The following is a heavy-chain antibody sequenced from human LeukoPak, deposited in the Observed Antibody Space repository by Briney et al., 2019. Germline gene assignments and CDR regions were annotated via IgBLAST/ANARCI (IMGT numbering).Heavy chain of an antibody. D-gene: IGHD3-10*01. CDR1: GGSISSSSYY. CDR3: ARHTSMVRGVMKYYFDY. CDR2: IYYSGST. V-gene: IGHV4-39*01. J-gene: IGHJ4*02. Sequence: SETLSLTCTVSGGSISSSSYYWVWMRQPPGKGLEWIGSIYYSGSTYYNPSLKSRVTISVDTSKNQLSLRLNSVTAADTAVYYCARHTSMVRGVMKYYFDYWGQGTLATVSS.